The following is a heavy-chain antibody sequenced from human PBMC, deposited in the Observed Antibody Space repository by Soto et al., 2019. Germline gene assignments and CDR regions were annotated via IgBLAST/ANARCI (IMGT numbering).Heavy chain of an antibody. CDR3: ARAGQYYDASGYAH. V-gene: IGHV1-18*01. D-gene: IGHD3-22*01. J-gene: IGHJ4*02. Sequence: QVKLVQSGTEVKKPGASIKVSCKASGYSFATSGMTWVRQAPGQGLEWMGWISVYNDNTNYDQNLQARVTMTTDTSTNTAYLEVRNLRSDDTAVYYCARAGQYYDASGYAHWGQGTLVTVSS. CDR2: ISVYNDNT. CDR1: GYSFATSG.